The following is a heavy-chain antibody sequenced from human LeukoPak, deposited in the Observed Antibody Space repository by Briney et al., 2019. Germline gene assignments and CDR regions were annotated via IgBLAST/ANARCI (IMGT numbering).Heavy chain of an antibody. Sequence: PSETLSLTCAVYGGSFSGYYWSWIRQPPGKGLEWLGEINHSGSTNYNPSLKSRVTISVDTSKNQFSLKLSSVTAADTAVYYCAREADYDILTGSFWFDPWGQGTLVTVSS. CDR2: INHSGST. CDR1: GGSFSGYY. J-gene: IGHJ5*02. CDR3: AREADYDILTGSFWFDP. D-gene: IGHD3-9*01. V-gene: IGHV4-34*01.